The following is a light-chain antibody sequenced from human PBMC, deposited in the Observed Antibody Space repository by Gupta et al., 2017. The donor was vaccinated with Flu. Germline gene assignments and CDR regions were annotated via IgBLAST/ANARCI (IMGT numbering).Light chain of an antibody. J-gene: IGLJ2*01. CDR3: QSYDSITRVVV. CDR1: SGSIATTY. CDR2: EDN. V-gene: IGLV6-57*01. Sequence: NFMLTQPHSVSESPGKTVTISCTRTSGSIATTYVQWYQQRPGSSPTTVIYEDNRRLSGVPDRFSGSNDSSSNSASLTISGLNTEDEADYYCQSYDSITRVVVFGGGTRLTVL.